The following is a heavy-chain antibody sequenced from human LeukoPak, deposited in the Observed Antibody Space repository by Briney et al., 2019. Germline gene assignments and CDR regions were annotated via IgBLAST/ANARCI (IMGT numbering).Heavy chain of an antibody. CDR1: GGSISSYY. V-gene: IGHV4-59*08. Sequence: SETLSLTCTVSGGSISSYYWSWIRQPPGKGLEWIGYIYYSGSTNYNPSLKSRVTISVDTSKNQFSLKLSSVTAADTAVYYCARLGSGYSYGLGYWGQGTLVTVSS. CDR3: ARLGSGYSYGLGY. D-gene: IGHD5-18*01. J-gene: IGHJ4*02. CDR2: IYYSGST.